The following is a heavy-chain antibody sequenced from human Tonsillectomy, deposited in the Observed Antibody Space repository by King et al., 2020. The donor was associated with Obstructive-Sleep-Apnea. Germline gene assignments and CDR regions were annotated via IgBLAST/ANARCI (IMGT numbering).Heavy chain of an antibody. D-gene: IGHD3-22*01. V-gene: IGHV4-59*08. CDR1: GGSISSYY. J-gene: IGHJ3*02. CDR3: ARQGSGGSSGYCVLSDAFDI. CDR2: IYYSGST. Sequence: QLQESGPGLVKPSETLSLTCTVSGGSISSYYWSWIRQPPGKGLEWIGYIYYSGSTNYNPSLRSRVTISVDTSKNQFSLKLSPVTAADTAVYYCARQGSGGSSGYCVLSDAFDIWGQGTMVTVSS.